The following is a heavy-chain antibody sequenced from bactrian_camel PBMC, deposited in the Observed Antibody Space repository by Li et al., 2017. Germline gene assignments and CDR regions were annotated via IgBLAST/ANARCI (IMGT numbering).Heavy chain of an antibody. CDR3: AADQLKLFGGWCSTGRVFDY. V-gene: IGHV3S26*01. Sequence: VQLVESGGGSVQAGGSLRLSCAASGFTYSRYCMGWFRQAPGKEREGVAIIDSGGSTSYADSVKGRFTISKDNAKNTLYLQMKSLKPEDTAIYYCAADQLKLFGGWCSTGRVFDYWGQGTQVTVS. J-gene: IGHJ4*01. D-gene: IGHD3*01. CDR1: GFTYSRYC. CDR2: IIDSGGST.